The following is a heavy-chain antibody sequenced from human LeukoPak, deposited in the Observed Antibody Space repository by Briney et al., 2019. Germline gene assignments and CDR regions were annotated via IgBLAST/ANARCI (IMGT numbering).Heavy chain of an antibody. CDR3: VTERERQWLF. CDR2: ISGSGDST. V-gene: IGHV3-23*01. CDR1: GFAVSSNY. D-gene: IGHD6-19*01. Sequence: GGSLRLSCAASGFAVSSNYMSWVRQAPGKGLEWVSGISGSGDSTDYADSVKGRFTISRDNSKNTLYLQMNRLRAEDTAVYYCVTERERQWLFWAQGTLVTVSS. J-gene: IGHJ4*02.